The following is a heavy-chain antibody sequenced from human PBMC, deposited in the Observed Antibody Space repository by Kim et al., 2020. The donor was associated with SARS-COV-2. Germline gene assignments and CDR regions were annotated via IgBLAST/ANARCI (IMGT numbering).Heavy chain of an antibody. D-gene: IGHD4-4*01. J-gene: IGHJ4*02. CDR2: IYYSGTT. V-gene: IGHV4-39*01. CDR1: GGSISSSSYY. Sequence: SETLSLTCTVSGGSISSSSYYWGWIRQPPGKGLEWIGSIYYSGTTNSNPSLKSRVTLSVDTSKNQFSLNLSSVTAAATAVYYCAGGDYTYNFDYWGQGTL. CDR3: AGGDYTYNFDY.